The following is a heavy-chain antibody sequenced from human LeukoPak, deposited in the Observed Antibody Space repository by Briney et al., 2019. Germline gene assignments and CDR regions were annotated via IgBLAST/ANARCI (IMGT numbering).Heavy chain of an antibody. D-gene: IGHD3-22*01. Sequence: GGSLRLSCAASGFTFSSYAMHWVRQAPGKGLEWVAFIRYDGSNKYYADSAKGRFTISRDNSKNTLYLQMNSPRAEDTAVYYCAKKGPWEIIPYDSSGYGPMDVWGKGTTVTVYS. J-gene: IGHJ6*03. CDR1: GFTFSSYA. V-gene: IGHV3-30*02. CDR3: AKKGPWEIIPYDSSGYGPMDV. CDR2: IRYDGSNK.